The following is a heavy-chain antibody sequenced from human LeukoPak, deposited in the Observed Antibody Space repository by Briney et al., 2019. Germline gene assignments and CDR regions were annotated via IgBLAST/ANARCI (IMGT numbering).Heavy chain of an antibody. D-gene: IGHD6-13*01. CDR3: ARDQDGVSIDY. V-gene: IGHV4-59*12. CDR1: GGSISSYY. J-gene: IGHJ4*02. CDR2: IYYSGST. Sequence: SETLSLTCTVSGGSISSYYWSWIRQPPGKGLEWIGYIYYSGSTNYNPSLKSRVTISVDTSKNQFSLKLSSVTAADTAVYYCARDQDGVSIDYWGQGTLVTVSS.